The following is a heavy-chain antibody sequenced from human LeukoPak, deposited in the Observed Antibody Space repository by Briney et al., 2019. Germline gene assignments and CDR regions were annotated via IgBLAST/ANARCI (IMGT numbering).Heavy chain of an antibody. Sequence: ASVKVSCKVSGYTLTELSMHWVRQAPGKGLEWMGGFDPEGGETIYAQKFQGRVTMTEDTSTDTAYMELSSLRSEDTAGYYCATGHVYDSSGYYQFDYWGQGTLVTVSS. J-gene: IGHJ4*02. D-gene: IGHD3-22*01. CDR3: ATGHVYDSSGYYQFDY. CDR1: GYTLTELS. CDR2: FDPEGGET. V-gene: IGHV1-24*01.